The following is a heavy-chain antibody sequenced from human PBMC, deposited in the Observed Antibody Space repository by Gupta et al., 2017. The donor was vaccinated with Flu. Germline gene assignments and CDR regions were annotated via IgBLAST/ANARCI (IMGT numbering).Heavy chain of an antibody. J-gene: IGHJ4*02. D-gene: IGHD3-22*01. CDR2: INSDGSST. CDR3: ARVFSTYYYDSRTELDY. Sequence: GRVWVSRINSDGSSTSYADSVKGRFTISRDNAKNTLYLQMNSLRAEDTAVYYCARVFSTYYYDSRTELDYWGQGTLVTVSS. V-gene: IGHV3-74*01.